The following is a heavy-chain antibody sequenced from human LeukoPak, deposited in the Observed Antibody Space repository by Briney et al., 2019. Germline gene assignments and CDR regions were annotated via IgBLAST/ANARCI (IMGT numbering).Heavy chain of an antibody. CDR1: GITLSNYG. J-gene: IGHJ4*02. CDR3: AKRGVVIRVILVGFHKEAYYFDS. CDR2: ISDSGGST. V-gene: IGHV3-23*01. Sequence: PGGSLRLSCAVSGITLSNYGMSWVRQAPGKGLEWGAGISDSGGSTNYAGSVKGRLTISRDNTKNTLYLQMNSLRAEDTAVYFCAKRGVVIRVILVGFHKEAYYFDSWGQGALVTVSS. D-gene: IGHD3-22*01.